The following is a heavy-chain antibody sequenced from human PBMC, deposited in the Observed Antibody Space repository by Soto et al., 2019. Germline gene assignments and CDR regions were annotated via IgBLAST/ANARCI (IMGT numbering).Heavy chain of an antibody. Sequence: QVQLQESGPGLAKPSQTLSLNCSVSGGSIISGGYYWSWIRQHPGKGLEWIGYISYSGSTYYNPSLKSRITISIDTSKNHFSLKLNSVTAADTAVYYCARAPYSSGWPDSWGQGTLVTVSS. D-gene: IGHD6-19*01. J-gene: IGHJ4*02. CDR3: ARAPYSSGWPDS. V-gene: IGHV4-31*03. CDR2: ISYSGST. CDR1: GGSIISGGYY.